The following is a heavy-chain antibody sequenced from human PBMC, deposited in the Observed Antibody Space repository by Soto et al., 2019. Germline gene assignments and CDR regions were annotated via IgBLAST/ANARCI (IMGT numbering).Heavy chain of an antibody. Sequence: QVQLVQSGAEVKKPGSSVKVSCKAFGGTFSSYGISWLRQAPGQGREWMGEVNPFSGRAKHAQKFKGRVTITAAKSTSVVYMGLSNLRSEDTVRSVGARAVIWSAIQATNWCALWGQAYLVTASS. D-gene: IGHD3-3*01. CDR1: GGTFSSYG. CDR2: VNPFSGRA. V-gene: IGHV1-69*06. CDR3: ARAVIWSAIQATNWCAL. J-gene: IGHJ5*02.